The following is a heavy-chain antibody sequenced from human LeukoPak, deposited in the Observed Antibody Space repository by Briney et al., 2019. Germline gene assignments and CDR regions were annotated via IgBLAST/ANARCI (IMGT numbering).Heavy chain of an antibody. V-gene: IGHV3-74*01. J-gene: IGHJ4*02. CDR1: GFTFSSYW. CDR2: INTDGSST. D-gene: IGHD1-26*01. Sequence: GGFLRLSCAASGFTFSSYWMHWVRQAPGKGLVWVSRINTDGSSTSYADSVKGRFTISRDNAKNTLYLQMNSLRADDTAVYYCARTRRNSGSYYGDYWGQGTLVTVSS. CDR3: ARTRRNSGSYYGDY.